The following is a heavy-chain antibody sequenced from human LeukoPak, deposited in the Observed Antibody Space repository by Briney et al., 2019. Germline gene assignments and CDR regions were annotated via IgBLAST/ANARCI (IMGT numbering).Heavy chain of an antibody. CDR1: GYTFTSYD. V-gene: IGHV1-8*01. J-gene: IGHJ6*02. Sequence: GASVKVSCKASGYTFTSYDINWVRQATGQGLEWMGWMNPNSGNTGFAQKFQGRVTMTRNTSISTAYMELSSLRSEDTAVYYCARNQPPQGSWYSSSWYSYYYYYGMDVWGQGTTVTVS. CDR2: MNPNSGNT. D-gene: IGHD6-13*01. CDR3: ARNQPPQGSWYSSSWYSYYYYYGMDV.